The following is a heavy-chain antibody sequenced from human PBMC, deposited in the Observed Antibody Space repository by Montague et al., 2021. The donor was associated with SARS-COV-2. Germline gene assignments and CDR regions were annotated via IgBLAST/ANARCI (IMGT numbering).Heavy chain of an antibody. Sequence: SETLSLTCTVSGDSVTNDGYYWGWIRRPAGKGLEWIGRAFHSGTTDYNPSLGSRVTISIDTSKNQFSLRLTSVTAADTAVYYCVREHGNGYQLFLNVIGMGGWGHGTTVTVSS. J-gene: IGHJ6*02. V-gene: IGHV4-61*10. CDR2: AFHSGTT. D-gene: IGHD5-18*01. CDR1: GDSVTNDGYY. CDR3: VREHGNGYQLFLNVIGMGG.